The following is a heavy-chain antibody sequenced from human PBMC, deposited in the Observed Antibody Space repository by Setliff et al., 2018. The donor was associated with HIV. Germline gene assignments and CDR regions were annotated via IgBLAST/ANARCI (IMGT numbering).Heavy chain of an antibody. V-gene: IGHV3-7*01. CDR2: INQDGSDK. CDR1: GFVFRSFG. CDR3: ARMTTVTPMVFDV. J-gene: IGHJ3*01. D-gene: IGHD4-17*01. Sequence: LRLSCAASGFVFRSFGIHWVRQAPGKGLEWVGNINQDGSDKNYVDSVKGRFIISRDNAKKALYLQMHSLRPGDAAVYYCARMTTVTPMVFDVWGQGTLVTVSS.